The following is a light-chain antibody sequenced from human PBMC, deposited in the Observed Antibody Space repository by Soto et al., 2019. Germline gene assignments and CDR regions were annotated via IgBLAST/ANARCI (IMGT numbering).Light chain of an antibody. CDR1: GSDVGGYNY. Sequence: QSVLTQPASVSGSPGQSIALSCTGTGSDVGGYNYVSWYQQHPGKAPKLMIYDVSNRPSGVSDRFSGSKSGNTASLTISGLQAEDEADYYCSSYTSSNTVVFGVGTKVTVL. V-gene: IGLV2-14*01. CDR2: DVS. CDR3: SSYTSSNTVV. J-gene: IGLJ2*01.